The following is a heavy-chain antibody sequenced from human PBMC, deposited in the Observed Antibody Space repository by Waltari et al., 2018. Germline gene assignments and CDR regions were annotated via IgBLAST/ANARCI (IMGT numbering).Heavy chain of an antibody. CDR3: ARDLKYSGYDWSYYYYGMDV. J-gene: IGHJ6*02. CDR1: GGSISSSNW. V-gene: IGHV4-4*02. Sequence: QVQLQESGPGLVKPSGTLSLTCAVSGGSISSSNWWSWVRQPPGKGLEWIGEIYHSGSTNYNPSLKSRVTIAVDKSKNQFSLKLSSVTAADTAVYYCARDLKYSGYDWSYYYYGMDVWGQGTTVTVSS. CDR2: IYHSGST. D-gene: IGHD5-12*01.